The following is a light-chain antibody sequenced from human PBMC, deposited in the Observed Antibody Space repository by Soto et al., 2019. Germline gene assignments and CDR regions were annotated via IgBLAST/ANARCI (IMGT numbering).Light chain of an antibody. CDR1: SSDVGNDNY. CDR2: NVD. V-gene: IGLV2-11*01. Sequence: QSALTQPRSVSGSPGQSVTISCTGNSSDVGNDNYVSWYQQHPGKAPQLIIYNVDRRPSGVTHRFSGSKSDDTASLTSSGLQPEDEVDYYCSSYTGGFNVVFGGGTKLTVL. CDR3: SSYTGGFNVV. J-gene: IGLJ3*02.